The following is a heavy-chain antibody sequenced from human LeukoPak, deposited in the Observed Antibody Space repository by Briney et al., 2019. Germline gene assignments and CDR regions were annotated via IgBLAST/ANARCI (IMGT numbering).Heavy chain of an antibody. J-gene: IGHJ5*02. CDR3: ASSPDIVVVVAATPRGWFDP. CDR1: GGTFSSYA. V-gene: IGHV1-69*06. CDR2: IIPIFGTA. D-gene: IGHD2-15*01. Sequence: ASVKVSCKASGGTFSSYAISWVRQAPGQGLEWMGGIIPIFGTANYAQKFQGRVTITADKSTSTAYMELSSLRSEDTAVYYCASSPDIVVVVAATPRGWFDPWGQGTLVTVSS.